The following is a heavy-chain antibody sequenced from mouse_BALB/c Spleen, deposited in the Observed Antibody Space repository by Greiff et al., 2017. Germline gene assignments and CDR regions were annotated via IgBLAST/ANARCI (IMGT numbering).Heavy chain of an antibody. CDR1: GDSITSCY. CDR3: ARGVRLPYFDY. D-gene: IGHD1-2*01. J-gene: IGHJ2*01. Sequence: EVKLMESGPSLVKPSQTLSLTCSVTGDSITSCYWNWIRKFPGNKLEYMGYISYSGSTYYNPSLKSRISITRDTSKNQYYLQLNSVTTEDTATYYCARGVRLPYFDYWGQGTTLTVSS. CDR2: ISYSGST. V-gene: IGHV3-8*02.